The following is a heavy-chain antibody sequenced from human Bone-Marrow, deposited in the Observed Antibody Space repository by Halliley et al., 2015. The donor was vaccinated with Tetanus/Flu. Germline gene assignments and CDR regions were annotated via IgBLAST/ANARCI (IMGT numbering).Heavy chain of an antibody. Sequence: SHINSDGSTTRYVDSVKGRFTISRDNAKSTLYLQMSSLRAGDTAVYYCAREEYCDSINCFGLDVWGQGTTVTVSS. CDR2: INSDGSTT. D-gene: IGHD2-2*01. CDR3: AREEYCDSINCFGLDV. V-gene: IGHV3-74*01. J-gene: IGHJ6*02.